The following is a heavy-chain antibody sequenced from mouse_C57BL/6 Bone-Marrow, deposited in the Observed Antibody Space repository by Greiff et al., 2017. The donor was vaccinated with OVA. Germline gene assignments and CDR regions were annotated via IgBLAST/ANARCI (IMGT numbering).Heavy chain of an antibody. CDR3: ARNDYGSFQ. CDR2: IYIGNGYT. CDR1: GYTFTSYG. Sequence: EVKLQESGAELVRPGSSVKMSCKTSGYTFTSYGINWVKQRPGQGLEWIGYIYIGNGYTAYNEKFKGKATLTSDTSSSTAYMQLSSLTSEDSAIYFCARNDYGSFQWGQGTTLTVSS. D-gene: IGHD1-1*01. J-gene: IGHJ2*01. V-gene: IGHV1-58*01.